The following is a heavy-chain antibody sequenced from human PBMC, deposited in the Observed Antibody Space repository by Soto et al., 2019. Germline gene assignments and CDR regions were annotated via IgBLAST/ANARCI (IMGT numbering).Heavy chain of an antibody. D-gene: IGHD3-22*01. V-gene: IGHV3-23*01. J-gene: IGHJ5*01. Sequence: EVQLLESGGGLIQPGGSLRLSCAASGFTFSSYAMSWVRQAPGKGLEWVSGISASGGTANLADSVEDRCTISRDNSKSTLYLQMNSLRAEDTAVYYCAKLTYPSDSTGYYYERVSGWIDSWGQGTLVTVSS. CDR2: ISASGGTA. CDR1: GFTFSSYA. CDR3: AKLTYPSDSTGYYYERVSGWIDS.